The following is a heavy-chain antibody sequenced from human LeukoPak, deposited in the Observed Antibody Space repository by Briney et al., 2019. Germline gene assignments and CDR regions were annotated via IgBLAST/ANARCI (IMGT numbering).Heavy chain of an antibody. D-gene: IGHD3-22*01. CDR2: INWNGGST. CDR1: GFTFDDYG. J-gene: IGHJ4*02. V-gene: IGHV3-20*04. CDR3: ARDRRGLYYDSSGYVVN. Sequence: PGGSLRLSCAASGFTFDDYGMSWVRQAPGKGLEWVSGINWNGGSTGYADSVKGRFTISRDNAKNSLYLQMNSLRAEDTALYYCARDRRGLYYDSSGYVVNWGQRTLVTVSS.